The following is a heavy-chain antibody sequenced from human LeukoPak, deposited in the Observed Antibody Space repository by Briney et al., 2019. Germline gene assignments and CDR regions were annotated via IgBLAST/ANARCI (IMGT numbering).Heavy chain of an antibody. CDR3: ARQSGRNGWYYDY. CDR1: GFTVSSNF. D-gene: IGHD5-24*01. CDR2: IGSDGKT. Sequence: GGSLRLSCAVSGFTVSSNFMTWVRQAPGKGLEWVSGIGSDGKTYYADSVKGRFIISRDNSKNTLYLQMNSLRAEDTAVYHCARQSGRNGWYYDYWGHGALVAVSS. J-gene: IGHJ4*01. V-gene: IGHV3-66*04.